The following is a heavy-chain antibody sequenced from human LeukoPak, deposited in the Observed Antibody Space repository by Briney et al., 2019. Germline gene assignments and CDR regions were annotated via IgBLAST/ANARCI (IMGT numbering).Heavy chain of an antibody. CDR3: ARHEGDSSGSYMYNWFDP. CDR2: IYYSGST. D-gene: IGHD3-22*01. J-gene: IGHJ5*02. V-gene: IGHV4-59*08. Sequence: SETLSLTCTVSGGSISRYFWSWIRQPPGKGLEWIGYIYYSGSTKYNPSLKSRVTISVDTSKSQVSLKLSSVTAADTAVYYCARHEGDSSGSYMYNWFDPWGQGTLVTVSS. CDR1: GGSISRYF.